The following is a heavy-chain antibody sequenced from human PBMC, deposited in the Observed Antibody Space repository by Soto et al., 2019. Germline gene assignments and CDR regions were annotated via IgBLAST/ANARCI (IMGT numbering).Heavy chain of an antibody. CDR2: ISSSSSYI. Sequence: GGSLRLSCAASGFTFSSYSINVGRQAPGKGLEWVSSISSSSSYIYYADSVKGRFTISRDNAKNSLYLQMNSLRAEDTAVYYCARDRIVVVVAATPHYGMDVWGQGTTVTV. V-gene: IGHV3-21*01. CDR1: GFTFSSYS. CDR3: ARDRIVVVVAATPHYGMDV. J-gene: IGHJ6*02. D-gene: IGHD2-15*01.